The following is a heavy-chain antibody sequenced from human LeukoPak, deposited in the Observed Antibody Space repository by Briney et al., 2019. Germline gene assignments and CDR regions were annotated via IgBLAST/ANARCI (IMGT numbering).Heavy chain of an antibody. Sequence: ASVKVSCKASGYTFTGYYMHWVRQAPGQGLEWMGWINPKSGGTNYAQKFQGRVTMTRDTSISTAYMELSRLRSDDTAVYYCARGYCSGGSCPVDYWGQGTLVTVSS. CDR3: ARGYCSGGSCPVDY. J-gene: IGHJ4*02. V-gene: IGHV1-2*02. D-gene: IGHD2-15*01. CDR1: GYTFTGYY. CDR2: INPKSGGT.